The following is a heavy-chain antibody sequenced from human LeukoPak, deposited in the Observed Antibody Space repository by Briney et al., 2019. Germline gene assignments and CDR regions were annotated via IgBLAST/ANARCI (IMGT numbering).Heavy chain of an antibody. Sequence: GGSLRLSCAASGFTFDNYGMSWVRQAPGKGLEWVSGINWNGGSTGYADSVKGRFTISRDNAKNSLYLQMNSLRAEDTALYYCARETDYYDSSGYAGLWYWGQGTLVTVSS. D-gene: IGHD3-22*01. CDR1: GFTFDNYG. CDR2: INWNGGST. V-gene: IGHV3-20*04. CDR3: ARETDYYDSSGYAGLWY. J-gene: IGHJ4*02.